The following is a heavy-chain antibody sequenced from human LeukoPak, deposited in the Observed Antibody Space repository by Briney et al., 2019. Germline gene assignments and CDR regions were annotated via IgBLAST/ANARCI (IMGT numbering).Heavy chain of an antibody. Sequence: SVRVSCKASGGTFSSYAISWVRQAPGQGLEWMGGIIPIFGTANYAQKFQGRVTITADESTSTAYMELSSLRSEDTAVYYCARDQNPYSGYDLSAFDIWGQGTMVTVSS. D-gene: IGHD5-12*01. J-gene: IGHJ3*02. V-gene: IGHV1-69*13. CDR3: ARDQNPYSGYDLSAFDI. CDR1: GGTFSSYA. CDR2: IIPIFGTA.